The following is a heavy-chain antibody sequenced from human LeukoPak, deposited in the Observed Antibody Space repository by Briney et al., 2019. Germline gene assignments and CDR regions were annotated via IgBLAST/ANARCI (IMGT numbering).Heavy chain of an antibody. CDR3: ARDFGTTGWHTFDY. V-gene: IGHV6-1*01. CDR1: GDSVSSNNGA. CDR2: TYYRAKWYT. Sequence: SQTLSLTCVVSGDSVSSNNGAWNWIRQSPSSGLEWLGWTYYRAKWYTDYAESMEGRMSISQETSKTKYSPHLNSVTPDDTAVYYCARDFGTTGWHTFDYWGQGTLVTVSS. D-gene: IGHD6-19*01. J-gene: IGHJ4*02.